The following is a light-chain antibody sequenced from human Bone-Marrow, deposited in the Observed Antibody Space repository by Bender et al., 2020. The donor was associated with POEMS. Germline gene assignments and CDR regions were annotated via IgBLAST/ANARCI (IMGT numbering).Light chain of an antibody. J-gene: IGLJ3*02. CDR1: ISTIAAHA. CDR3: AVWDDSLNGWV. Sequence: QSVLTQPPSASGTPGQRVTISCSGGISTIAAHAVNWYQHLPGTVPTLLIYSSLRRPSEVPARFSGSRSGPPASLAISGLQSEDEADYYCAVWDDSLNGWVFGGGTKLTVL. CDR2: SSL. V-gene: IGLV1-44*01.